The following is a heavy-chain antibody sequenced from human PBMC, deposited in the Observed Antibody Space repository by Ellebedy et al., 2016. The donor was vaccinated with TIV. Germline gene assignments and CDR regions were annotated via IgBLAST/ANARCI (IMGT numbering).Heavy chain of an antibody. V-gene: IGHV4-61*01. CDR3: ARGRKLVPLDY. CDR2: IYYSGST. Sequence: GSLRLSCTVSGGSVSSGSYYWSWIRQPPGKGLEWIGYIYYSGSTNYNPSLKSRVTISVDTSKNQFSLKLSSVTAADTAVYYCARGRKLVPLDYWGQGTLVTVSS. J-gene: IGHJ4*02. D-gene: IGHD6-13*01. CDR1: GGSVSSGSYY.